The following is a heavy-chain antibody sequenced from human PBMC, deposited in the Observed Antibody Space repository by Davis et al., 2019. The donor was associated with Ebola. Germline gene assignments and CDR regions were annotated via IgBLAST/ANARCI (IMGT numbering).Heavy chain of an antibody. Sequence: PSETLSLTCAVYGGSFSDYYWSWIRQPPGKGLEWIGEINRRGRAYYNPSLKSRVTISVDTSKNQFSLKLSSVTAADTAVYYCARRGYYYDSSGYSVGAFDIWGQGTMVTVSS. CDR2: INRRGRA. CDR3: ARRGYYYDSSGYSVGAFDI. V-gene: IGHV4-34*01. CDR1: GGSFSDYY. D-gene: IGHD3-22*01. J-gene: IGHJ3*02.